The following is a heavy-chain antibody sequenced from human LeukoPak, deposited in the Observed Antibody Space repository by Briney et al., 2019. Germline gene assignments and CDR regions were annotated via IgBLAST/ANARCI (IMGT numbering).Heavy chain of an antibody. V-gene: IGHV4-39*01. D-gene: IGHD3-9*01. CDR2: IYYSGST. CDR3: ARRSQGYFDWLIAHHDAFDI. CDR1: GGSISSSSYY. J-gene: IGHJ3*02. Sequence: SETLSLTCTVSGGSISSSSYYWGWIRQPPGKGLEWIGSIYYSGSTYYNPSLKSRVTISVDTSKNQFSLKLSSVTAADTAVYYCARRSQGYFDWLIAHHDAFDIWGQGTMVTVSS.